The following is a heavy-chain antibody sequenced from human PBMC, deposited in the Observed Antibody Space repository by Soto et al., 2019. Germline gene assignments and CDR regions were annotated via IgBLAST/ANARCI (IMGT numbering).Heavy chain of an antibody. CDR1: GFIFSNYA. D-gene: IGHD6-6*01. V-gene: IGHV3-23*01. CDR3: VREASSSGLHLDH. J-gene: IGHJ4*02. CDR2: ISGSGSST. Sequence: GGSLRLSCAASGFIFSNYAISWVRQAPGKGLEWVSFISGSGSSTYYADSVKGRFTIPRGNSKNTLYLQMNSLRAEDAAVYYCVREASSSGLHLDHWGRGTLVTVSS.